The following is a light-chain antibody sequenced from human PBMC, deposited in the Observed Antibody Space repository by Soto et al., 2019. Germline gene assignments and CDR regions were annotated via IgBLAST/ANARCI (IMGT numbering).Light chain of an antibody. Sequence: DIQMTQSPSTLSASVGDRVTVTCRASQSLSSWLAWYQQKPGKAPKLLIYDASSLESGVPSRFSGSGSGTEFTLTISSLQPDDFATYYCQQYNSYPWTFGQGTKVAIK. J-gene: IGKJ1*01. CDR3: QQYNSYPWT. CDR1: QSLSSW. CDR2: DAS. V-gene: IGKV1-5*01.